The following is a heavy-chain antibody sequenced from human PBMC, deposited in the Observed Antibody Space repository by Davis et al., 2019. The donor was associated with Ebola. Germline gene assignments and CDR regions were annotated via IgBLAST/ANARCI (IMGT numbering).Heavy chain of an antibody. CDR3: AREGKYRDESRTFDY. J-gene: IGHJ4*02. CDR1: GFTVSSNY. Sequence: GGSLRLSCAASGFTVSSNYMSWVRQAPGKGLEWVSSISSSSSYIYYADSVKGRFTISRDNAKNSLYLQMNSLRAEDTAVYYCAREGKYRDESRTFDYWGQGTLVTVSS. V-gene: IGHV3-21*01. D-gene: IGHD2-2*01. CDR2: ISSSSSYI.